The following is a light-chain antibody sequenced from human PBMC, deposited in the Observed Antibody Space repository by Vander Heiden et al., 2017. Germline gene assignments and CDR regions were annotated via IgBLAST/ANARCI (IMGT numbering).Light chain of an antibody. Sequence: QSALTQPASVSESPGKSITISCTGPSGDVGDSNYICCNQQHPGKAPKLMIYEVSNRPSGVSNRFSGSKSGNTASLTISGLQAEDEADYYCSSYTSSSSYVFGTGTKVTVL. CDR1: SGDVGDSNY. V-gene: IGLV2-14*01. CDR2: EVS. J-gene: IGLJ1*01. CDR3: SSYTSSSSYV.